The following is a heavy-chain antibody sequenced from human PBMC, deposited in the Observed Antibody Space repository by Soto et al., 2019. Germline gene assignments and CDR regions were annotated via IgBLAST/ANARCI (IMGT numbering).Heavy chain of an antibody. Sequence: ASVKVSCKASGYTFTSYGISWVRQAPGQGLEWMGWISAYNGNTNYAQKLQGRVTMTTDTSTRTAYMELRSLRSDDTAVYYCARGRYYDFWSGYSYNWFDPWGQGTLVTV. V-gene: IGHV1-18*04. CDR2: ISAYNGNT. CDR1: GYTFTSYG. D-gene: IGHD3-3*01. J-gene: IGHJ5*02. CDR3: ARGRYYDFWSGYSYNWFDP.